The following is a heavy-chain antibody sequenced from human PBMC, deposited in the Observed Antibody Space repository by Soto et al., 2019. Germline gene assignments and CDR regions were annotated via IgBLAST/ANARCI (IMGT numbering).Heavy chain of an antibody. V-gene: IGHV6-1*01. J-gene: IGHJ6*02. D-gene: IGHD2-2*01. CDR2: TYYRSKWYN. CDR1: GDSVSSNSAA. Sequence: PSQTLSLTCAISGDSVSSNSAAWNWIRQSPSRGLEWLGRTYYRSKWYNDYAVSVKSRITINPDTSKNQFSLQLNSVTPEDTAVYYCARVVPADIWLDYYGMDVWGQGTTVTSP. CDR3: ARVVPADIWLDYYGMDV.